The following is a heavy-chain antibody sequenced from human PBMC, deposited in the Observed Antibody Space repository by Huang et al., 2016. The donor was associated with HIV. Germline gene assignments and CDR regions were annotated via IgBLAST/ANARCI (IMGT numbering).Heavy chain of an antibody. CDR3: ARRFSSSSGYFDY. V-gene: IGHV5-51*01. CDR1: GYTFSRYW. J-gene: IGHJ4*02. D-gene: IGHD6-6*01. Sequence: VQLVQSGAEVTTPGESVKISCKGSGYTFSRYWIAWVRRLPVKGLAWRGIILPDDAANTDSPAFEGQATSSADKSIGTAYLQWSSLKASDTAMYYCARRFSSSSGYFDYWGQGSLVTVSS. CDR2: ILPDDAAN.